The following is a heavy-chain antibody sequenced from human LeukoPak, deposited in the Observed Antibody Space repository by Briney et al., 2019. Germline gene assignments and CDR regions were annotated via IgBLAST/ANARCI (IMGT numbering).Heavy chain of an antibody. CDR1: GFSFSISW. CDR2: IKQEVSTK. J-gene: IGHJ4*02. Sequence: GGALRHSRAASGFSFSISWVACGPEAPEERLEWGANIKQEVSTKHYADSLKGRVTISRDKPQSSRCLPMYNLRDDDTALYYTTTDTIGSLDYWGQGILVTVAS. CDR3: TTDTIGSLDY. D-gene: IGHD1-26*01. V-gene: IGHV3-7*01.